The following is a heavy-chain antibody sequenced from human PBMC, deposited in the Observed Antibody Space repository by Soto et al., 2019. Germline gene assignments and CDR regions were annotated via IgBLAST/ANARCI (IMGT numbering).Heavy chain of an antibody. CDR2: VSSSSSYI. J-gene: IGHJ4*02. V-gene: IGHV3-21*01. CDR1: GFTFTYYT. Sequence: PGGSLRLSCAASGFTFTYYTMNWVRQPPGKGLEWVSSVSSSSSYIYFADSMKGRFTISRDNAKNSLYLQMNSLRAEDTAVYYCARDPHYFYDSTGYYDCWGQGTLVTVSS. CDR3: ARDPHYFYDSTGYYDC. D-gene: IGHD3-22*01.